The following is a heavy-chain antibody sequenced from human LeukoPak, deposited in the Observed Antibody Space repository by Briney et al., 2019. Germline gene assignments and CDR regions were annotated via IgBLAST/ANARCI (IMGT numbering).Heavy chain of an antibody. CDR3: ATSTVTTRGAFDI. Sequence: TSETLSLTCTVPGGSISSYYWSWIRQPPGKGLEWIGYIYYSGSTNYNPSLKSRVTISVDTSKNQFSLKLSSVTAADTAVYYCATSTVTTRGAFDIWGQGTMVTVSS. D-gene: IGHD4-17*01. CDR2: IYYSGST. J-gene: IGHJ3*02. CDR1: GGSISSYY. V-gene: IGHV4-59*08.